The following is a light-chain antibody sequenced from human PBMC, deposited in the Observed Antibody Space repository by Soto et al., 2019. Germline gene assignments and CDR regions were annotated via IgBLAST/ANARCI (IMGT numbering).Light chain of an antibody. Sequence: EIVLTQSPATLSLWPGETAILSCRASQSVGSYLSWYQQKPGQAPRLLIYDSSVGAPGIPARFSGSGSGTDIPLTTRSLEPDDFALYSCPQLSSWITFGQGTRLEIE. V-gene: IGKV3-11*01. CDR2: DSS. J-gene: IGKJ5*01. CDR1: QSVGSY. CDR3: PQLSSWIT.